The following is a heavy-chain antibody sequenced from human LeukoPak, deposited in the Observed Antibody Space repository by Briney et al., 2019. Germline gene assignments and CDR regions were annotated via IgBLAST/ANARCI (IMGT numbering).Heavy chain of an antibody. CDR3: ARDRDSSGYYYEAFDI. J-gene: IGHJ3*02. V-gene: IGHV3-66*01. D-gene: IGHD3-22*01. CDR1: GFTVSSNY. Sequence: GGSLRLSCAASGFTVSSNYMSWVRQAPGKGLEWVSVIYSGGSTYYADSVKGRFTISRDNSKNTLYLQMNSLRAEDTAVYYCARDRDSSGYYYEAFDIWGQGTMVTVSS. CDR2: IYSGGST.